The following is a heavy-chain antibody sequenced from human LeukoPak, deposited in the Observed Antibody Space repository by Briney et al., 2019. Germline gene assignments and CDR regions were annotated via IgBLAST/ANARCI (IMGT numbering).Heavy chain of an antibody. V-gene: IGHV3-48*03. CDR3: ARVINFYYYMDV. CDR1: GFTFSSYE. CDR2: ISSGGTGK. Sequence: GESLKISCAASGFTFSSYEMNWVRQAPGKGLEWVSYISSGGTGKYYADSVKGRFTISRDNAKNSLYLQMNSLGAEDTAIYYCARVINFYYYMDVWGKGTTVTISS. J-gene: IGHJ6*03. D-gene: IGHD2/OR15-2a*01.